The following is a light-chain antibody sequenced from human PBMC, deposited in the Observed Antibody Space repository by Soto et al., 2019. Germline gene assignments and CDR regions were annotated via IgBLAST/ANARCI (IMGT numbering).Light chain of an antibody. V-gene: IGLV2-14*01. J-gene: IGLJ2*01. Sequence: QSALTQPASVSGSPGQSITISCSGTSSDVGGYNYVSWYQQHPAKAPKLIIYGVNNRPSGVSNRFSGSKSGNTASLTISGLQAEDEADYYCSSYTRSSTLVFGGGTKVTVL. CDR2: GVN. CDR3: SSYTRSSTLV. CDR1: SSDVGGYNY.